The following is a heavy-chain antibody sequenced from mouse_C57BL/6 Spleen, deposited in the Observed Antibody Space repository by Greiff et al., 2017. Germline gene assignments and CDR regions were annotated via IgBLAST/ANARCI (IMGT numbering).Heavy chain of an antibody. CDR1: GYTFTSYW. J-gene: IGHJ4*01. Sequence: VQLQQPGAELVRPGSSVKLSCKASGYTFTSYWMHWVKQRPIQGLEWIGNIDPSDSETHYNQKFKDKATLTVDKSSSTAYMQLSSLTSEDSAVYYCARRTVVAPSYAMDYWGQGTSVTVSS. CDR3: ARRTVVAPSYAMDY. D-gene: IGHD1-1*01. V-gene: IGHV1-52*01. CDR2: IDPSDSET.